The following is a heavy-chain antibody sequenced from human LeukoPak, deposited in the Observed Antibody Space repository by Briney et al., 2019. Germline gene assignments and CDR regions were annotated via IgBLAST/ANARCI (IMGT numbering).Heavy chain of an antibody. Sequence: PGGSLRLSCAASGFTFSNYGIHWVRQAPGKGLEWVAYIRNDGSNNYYEDSVKGRFTISRDNSKNMLYLQMNSLRAEDTAMYFCAKDPGYRDFWGQGTLVTVSS. V-gene: IGHV3-30*02. D-gene: IGHD5-18*01. J-gene: IGHJ4*02. CDR1: GFTFSNYG. CDR2: IRNDGSNN. CDR3: AKDPGYRDF.